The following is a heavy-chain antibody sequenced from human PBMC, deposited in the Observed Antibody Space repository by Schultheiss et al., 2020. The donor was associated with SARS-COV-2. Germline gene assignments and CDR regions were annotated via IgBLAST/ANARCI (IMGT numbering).Heavy chain of an antibody. J-gene: IGHJ4*02. CDR3: ARDPYYDSSGYLSFDF. CDR2: IKQDGSDK. CDR1: GFTFSSHS. Sequence: GESLKISCAASGFTFSSHSMTWIRQAPGQGLEWVANIKQDGSDKYYAASVKGRFTISRDNAKNSLYLQMNSLRAEDTAVYYCARDPYYDSSGYLSFDFWGQGTLVTVSS. V-gene: IGHV3-7*01. D-gene: IGHD3-22*01.